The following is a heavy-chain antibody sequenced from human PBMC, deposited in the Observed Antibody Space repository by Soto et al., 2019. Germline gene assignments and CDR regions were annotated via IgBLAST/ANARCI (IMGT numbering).Heavy chain of an antibody. V-gene: IGHV1-18*01. CDR1: GYTFTTYA. D-gene: IGHD3-10*01. Sequence: QVQLVQSGAEVKKPGASVKVSCKASGYTFTTYAITWVRQAPGQGLAWMGWINVYNTITNYAKTLQGRVTMTTDTSTSTAYMELRSLRSDDTAVYYCARGGSGSYWVGWFDPWGQGTLVTVSS. CDR3: ARGGSGSYWVGWFDP. J-gene: IGHJ5*02. CDR2: INVYNTIT.